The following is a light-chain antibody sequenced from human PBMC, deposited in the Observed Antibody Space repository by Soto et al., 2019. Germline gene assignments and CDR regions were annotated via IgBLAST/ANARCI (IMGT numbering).Light chain of an antibody. CDR1: SSDVGSNNR. CDR2: DVT. V-gene: IGLV2-18*02. J-gene: IGLJ1*01. CDR3: SSYTTSNTDV. Sequence: QSVLTQPPSVSGSPGQSVAISCTGSSSDVGSNNRVSWYHQPPGTAPKLIIYDVTNRPSGVPDRFSGSKSGNTASLTISGLQAEDEADYYCSSYTTSNTDVFGTGTKVTVL.